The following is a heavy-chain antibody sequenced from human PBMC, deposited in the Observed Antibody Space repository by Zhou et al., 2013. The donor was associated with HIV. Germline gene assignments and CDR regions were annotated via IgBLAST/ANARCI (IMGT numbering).Heavy chain of an antibody. CDR3: ARRGYYWDSSGYEY. CDR2: INPSGGST. D-gene: IGHD3-22*01. V-gene: IGHV1-46*01. J-gene: IGHJ4*02. CDR1: GYTFTSFY. Sequence: QVQLVQSGAEVKKPGASVKVSCKASGYTFTSFYIHWVRQAPGQGLEWMGIINPSGGSTTYAQKFQGRVAMTRDTSTSTVYMDLSSLRSEDTAVYYCARRGYYWDSSGYEYWGQGTLITVSS.